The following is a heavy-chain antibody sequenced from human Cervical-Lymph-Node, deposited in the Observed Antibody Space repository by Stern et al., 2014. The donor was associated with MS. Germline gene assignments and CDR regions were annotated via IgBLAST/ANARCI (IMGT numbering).Heavy chain of an antibody. Sequence: EQLVEYGAEVKKPGASVKVSCKASGDSFASYPIHWLRQAPGQGPVWMGIVNPTDGRTTYAHPVKGRVTITRDTSTRTVYMELSSLRPEDTAMYFCANPLPYANWGQGTRVTVSS. CDR2: VNPTDGRT. CDR3: ANPLPYAN. J-gene: IGHJ1*01. CDR1: GDSFASYP. D-gene: IGHD4-17*01. V-gene: IGHV1-46*03.